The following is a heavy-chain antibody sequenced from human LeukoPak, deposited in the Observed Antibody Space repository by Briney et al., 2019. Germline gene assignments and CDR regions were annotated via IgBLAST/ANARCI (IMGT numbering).Heavy chain of an antibody. V-gene: IGHV1-69*01. Sequence: SVKVSCKASGGTFSSYAISWVRQAPGQGLEWMGGLIPIFGTANYAQKFQGRVTITADESTSTAYMELSSLRSEDTAVYYCARDRNDYGDYGWFDPWGQGTLVTVSS. CDR1: GGTFSSYA. CDR3: ARDRNDYGDYGWFDP. J-gene: IGHJ5*02. CDR2: LIPIFGTA. D-gene: IGHD4-17*01.